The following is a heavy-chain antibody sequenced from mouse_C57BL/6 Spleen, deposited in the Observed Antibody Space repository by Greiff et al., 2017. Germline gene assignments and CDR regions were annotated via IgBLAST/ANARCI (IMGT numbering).Heavy chain of an antibody. CDR1: GYTFTSYT. CDR2: INPSSGYT. CDR3: ARKLDMGDWYFDV. D-gene: IGHD4-1*01. J-gene: IGHJ1*03. Sequence: VQLQQSGAELARPGASVKMSCKASGYTFTSYTMRWVKQRPGQGLEWIGYINPSSGYTKYNQKFKDKATLTADKSSSTAYMQLSSLTSEDSAVYYCARKLDMGDWYFDVWGTGTTVTVSS. V-gene: IGHV1-4*01.